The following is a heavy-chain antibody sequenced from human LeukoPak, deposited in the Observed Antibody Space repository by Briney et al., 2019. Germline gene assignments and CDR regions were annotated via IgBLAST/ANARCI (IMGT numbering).Heavy chain of an antibody. J-gene: IGHJ3*02. Sequence: GGSLRLSCAASGFTFSSYSMNWVRQAPGKGLEWVSYISSSSSTIYYADSVKGRFALSRDNAKNSLYLQMNGLRAEDTAVYYCARDHHRRLYDSQARNTFDIWGQGTMVTVSS. CDR3: ARDHHRRLYDSQARNTFDI. V-gene: IGHV3-48*01. CDR1: GFTFSSYS. CDR2: ISSSSSTI. D-gene: IGHD3-22*01.